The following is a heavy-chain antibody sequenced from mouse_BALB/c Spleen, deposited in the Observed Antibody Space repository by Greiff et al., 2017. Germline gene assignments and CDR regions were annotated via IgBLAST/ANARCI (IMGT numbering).Heavy chain of an antibody. CDR1: GFTFSSYA. Sequence: DVMLVESGGGLVKPGGSLKLSCAASGFTFSSYAMSWVRQTPEKRLEWVASISSGGSTYYPDSVKGRFTISRDNARNILYLQMSSLRSEDTAMYYCARRGYYGNYDAMDYWGQGTSVTVSS. CDR2: ISSGGST. J-gene: IGHJ4*01. CDR3: ARRGYYGNYDAMDY. D-gene: IGHD2-1*01. V-gene: IGHV5-6-5*01.